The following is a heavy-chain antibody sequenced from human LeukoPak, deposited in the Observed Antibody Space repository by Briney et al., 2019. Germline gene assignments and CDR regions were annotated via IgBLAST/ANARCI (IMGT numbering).Heavy chain of an antibody. CDR1: GYSISSGYY. CDR2: IYHSGST. V-gene: IGHV4-38-2*01. Sequence: PSETLSLTCAVSGYSISSGYYWGWIRQPPGKGLEWIGSIYHSGSTYYNPSLKSRVTISVDTSKNQFSLKLSSVTAADTAVYYCARQADVPSSIGYFDFWGQGAPVTVSS. J-gene: IGHJ4*02. CDR3: ARQADVPSSIGYFDF. D-gene: IGHD2/OR15-2a*01.